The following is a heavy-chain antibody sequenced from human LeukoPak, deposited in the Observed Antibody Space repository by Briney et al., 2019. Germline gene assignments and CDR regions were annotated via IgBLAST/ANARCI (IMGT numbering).Heavy chain of an antibody. CDR2: ISYDGSNK. Sequence: PGGSLRLSCAASGFTFSSYAMHWVRQAPGKGLEWVAVISYDGSNKYYADSVKGRFTISRDNSKNTLYLQMNSLRADDTAVYYCARDTTPVVSGCHLDYWGQGTLVTVSS. V-gene: IGHV3-30-3*01. D-gene: IGHD5-12*01. CDR1: GFTFSSYA. CDR3: ARDTTPVVSGCHLDY. J-gene: IGHJ4*02.